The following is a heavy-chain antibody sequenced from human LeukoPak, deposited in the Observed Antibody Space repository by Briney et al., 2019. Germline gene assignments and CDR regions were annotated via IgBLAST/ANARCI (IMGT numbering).Heavy chain of an antibody. J-gene: IGHJ4*02. Sequence: GGSLRLSCAASGFTFSSYGMSWVRQAPGKGLEWVSAISGSGHNTYYADSVKGRFTISRDNAKNSLYLQMNSLRAEDTAVYYCARARKYYDILTGYYDLYFDYWGQGTLVTVSS. D-gene: IGHD3-9*01. CDR1: GFTFSSYG. CDR3: ARARKYYDILTGYYDLYFDY. V-gene: IGHV3-23*01. CDR2: ISGSGHNT.